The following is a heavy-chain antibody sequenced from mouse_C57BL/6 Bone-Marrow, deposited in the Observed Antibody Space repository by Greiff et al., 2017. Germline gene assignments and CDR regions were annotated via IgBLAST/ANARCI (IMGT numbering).Heavy chain of an antibody. D-gene: IGHD2-4*01. CDR1: GYTFTSYW. J-gene: IGHJ4*01. CDR2: INPSSGYT. CDR3: AREEDDYDAYYYAMDY. V-gene: IGHV1-7*01. Sequence: VHLVESGAELAKPGASVKLSCKASGYTFTSYWMHWVKQRPGQGLEWIGYINPSSGYTKYNQKFKDKATLTADKSSSTAYMQLSSLTYEDSAVYYCAREEDDYDAYYYAMDYWGQGTSVTVSS.